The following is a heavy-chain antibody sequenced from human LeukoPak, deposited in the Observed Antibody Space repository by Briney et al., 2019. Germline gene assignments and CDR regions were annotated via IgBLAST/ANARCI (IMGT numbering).Heavy chain of an antibody. Sequence: PGGSLRLSCAASGFTFSTYWMSWVRQAPGKGLEWVANTEEDGGEKYYVDSVKGRFTISRDNAENSLYLQMNSLRADDTAVYYCARRSVAGSLDYWGQGTLVTVSS. CDR1: GFTFSTYW. CDR2: TEEDGGEK. CDR3: ARRSVAGSLDY. V-gene: IGHV3-7*01. D-gene: IGHD6-19*01. J-gene: IGHJ4*02.